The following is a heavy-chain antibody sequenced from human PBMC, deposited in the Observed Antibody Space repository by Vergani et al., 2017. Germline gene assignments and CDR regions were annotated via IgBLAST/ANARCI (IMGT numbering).Heavy chain of an antibody. J-gene: IGHJ5*02. V-gene: IGHV1-2*02. Sequence: QVQLVQSGAEVKKPGASVKVSCKASGYTFTGYYMHWVRQAPGQGLEWMGWINPNSGGTNYAQKFQGRVTMTRDTSISTAYMELSRLRSDDTAVYYCASSYCSSTSCYWYWFDPWGQGTLVTVSS. D-gene: IGHD2-2*01. CDR3: ASSYCSSTSCYWYWFDP. CDR2: INPNSGGT. CDR1: GYTFTGYY.